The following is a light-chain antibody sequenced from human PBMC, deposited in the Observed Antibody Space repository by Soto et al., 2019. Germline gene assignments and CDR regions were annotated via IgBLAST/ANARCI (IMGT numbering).Light chain of an antibody. J-gene: IGKJ1*01. CDR3: QQFNTSPWT. CDR2: KSS. Sequence: DIQMTQSPSTLSASEGDRVTISCRASQSFSIWLAGYQQKPGRAPKLLIYKSSILESGVPSRFSGSGSGTEFTLTISSLQPDDFATYYCQQFNTSPWTFGQGTKVEIK. V-gene: IGKV1-5*03. CDR1: QSFSIW.